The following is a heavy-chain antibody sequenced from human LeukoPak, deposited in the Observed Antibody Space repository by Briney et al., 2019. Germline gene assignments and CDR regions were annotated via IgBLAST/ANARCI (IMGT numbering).Heavy chain of an antibody. CDR3: AKRGAEVGATVAPGDY. V-gene: IGHV3-30*02. CDR2: IRYDGSNK. CDR1: GFTFSSYG. D-gene: IGHD1-26*01. Sequence: GGSLRLSCAASGFTFSSYGMHWVRQAPGKGLEWVAFIRYDGSNKYYADSVKGRFTISRDNSKNTLYLQMNSPRAEDTAVYYCAKRGAEVGATVAPGDYWGQGTLVTVSS. J-gene: IGHJ4*02.